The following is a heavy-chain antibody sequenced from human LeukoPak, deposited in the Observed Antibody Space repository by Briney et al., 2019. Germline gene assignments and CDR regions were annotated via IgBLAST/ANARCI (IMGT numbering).Heavy chain of an antibody. Sequence: GESLKISCKGSGYSFTNYWIGWVRQMPGKGLEWVSYISSSGSTIYYADSVKGRFTISRDNAKNSLYLQMNSLRAEDTAVYYCAQEGYGSGSYDGWGQGTLVTVSS. V-gene: IGHV3-11*04. D-gene: IGHD3-10*01. CDR1: GYSFTNYW. CDR2: ISSSGSTI. CDR3: AQEGYGSGSYDG. J-gene: IGHJ4*02.